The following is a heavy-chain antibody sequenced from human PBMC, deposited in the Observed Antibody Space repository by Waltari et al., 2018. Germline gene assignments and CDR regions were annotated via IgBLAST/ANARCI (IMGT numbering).Heavy chain of an antibody. CDR3: ARHDMVTTGGFDY. Sequence: QLQLQESGPGLVKPSETLSLTCTVSGCSISSSSYYWGWIRQPPGKGLEWIGSIYHSGSTYYNPSLKSRVTISVDTSKNQFSLKLSSVTAADTAVYYCARHDMVTTGGFDYWGQGTLVTVSS. V-gene: IGHV4-39*01. D-gene: IGHD5-12*01. J-gene: IGHJ4*02. CDR2: IYHSGST. CDR1: GCSISSSSYY.